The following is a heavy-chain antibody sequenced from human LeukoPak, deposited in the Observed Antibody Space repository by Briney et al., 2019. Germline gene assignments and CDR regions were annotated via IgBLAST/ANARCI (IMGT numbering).Heavy chain of an antibody. CDR2: INHSGST. J-gene: IGHJ4*02. V-gene: IGHV4-34*01. CDR1: GGSFSGYY. Sequence: SETLSLTCAVYGGSFSGYYWSWIRQPPGKGLEWIGEINHSGSTNYNPSLKSRVTISVDTSKNQFSLKLSSVTAADTAVYYCARVGRDYGGNWGFDYWGQGTLVTVSS. D-gene: IGHD4-23*01. CDR3: ARVGRDYGGNWGFDY.